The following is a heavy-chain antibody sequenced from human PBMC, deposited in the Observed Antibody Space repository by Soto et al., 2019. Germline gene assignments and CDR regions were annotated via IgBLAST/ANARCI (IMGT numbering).Heavy chain of an antibody. CDR1: GFSFNTYA. Sequence: EVQLVESGGGLVQPGGSLRLSCVASGFSFNTYAMTWVRQASGKGPEWISFTTFDGSDKYYADSVKGRFIISRDNAKNTLYLQMSSLRHDDTAMYFCARAVVLWRFDYWGQGAQVTVSS. J-gene: IGHJ4*02. V-gene: IGHV3-48*02. D-gene: IGHD2-15*01. CDR2: TTFDGSDK. CDR3: ARAVVLWRFDY.